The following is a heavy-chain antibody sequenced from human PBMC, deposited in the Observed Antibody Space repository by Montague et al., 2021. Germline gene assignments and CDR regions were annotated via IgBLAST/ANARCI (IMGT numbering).Heavy chain of an antibody. CDR2: ITYTGNT. CDR3: ARLDIVLIYWGFDY. D-gene: IGHD2-8*01. Sequence: SETLSLTCIVSGGSISSSNYHWGWIRQPPGKGLEWTGSITYTGNTYYNPSLKSRVTMSVDTSRNQFSLKLTSVTAADTAVYYCARLDIVLIYWGFDYWGQGTLVTVSS. J-gene: IGHJ4*02. CDR1: GGSISSSNYH. V-gene: IGHV4-39*01.